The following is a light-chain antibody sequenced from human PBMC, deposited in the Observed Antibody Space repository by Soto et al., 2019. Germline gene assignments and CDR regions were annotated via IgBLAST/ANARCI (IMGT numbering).Light chain of an antibody. CDR2: EVS. Sequence: QSALTQPPSASGSPGQSVTISCTGTSSDVGGYNYVSWYQQHPGKAPKLMIYEVSKRPSGVPDRFSGSKSGNTASLTVSGLQVEDEAEYYCSSYAGSNNLLFGGGTKLTVL. CDR1: SSDVGGYNY. J-gene: IGLJ2*01. CDR3: SSYAGSNNLL. V-gene: IGLV2-8*01.